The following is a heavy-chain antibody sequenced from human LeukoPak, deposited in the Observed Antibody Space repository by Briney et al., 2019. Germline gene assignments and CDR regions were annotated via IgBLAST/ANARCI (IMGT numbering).Heavy chain of an antibody. J-gene: IGHJ6*03. CDR3: ARDSDSGSSSHYYYMDV. D-gene: IGHD1-26*01. CDR1: GYTFTIYY. CDR2: INPGGGST. Sequence: ASVKVSCKASGYTFTIYYMHWVRQAPGQGLEWMGIINPGGGSTTYAQKFQGRVTMTRDMSTNTVYMELNSLRSEDAAVYYCARDSDSGSSSHYYYMDVWGKGTTVTVSS. V-gene: IGHV1-46*01.